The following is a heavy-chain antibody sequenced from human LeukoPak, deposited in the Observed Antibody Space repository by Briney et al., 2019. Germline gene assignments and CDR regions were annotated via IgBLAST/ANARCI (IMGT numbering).Heavy chain of an antibody. D-gene: IGHD6-13*01. CDR1: GYTFTTYW. CDR2: IDPSDSYT. J-gene: IGHJ4*02. Sequence: GESPKISCKGSGYTFTTYWIGWVRQMPGKGLEWMGRIDPSDSYTNYSPSFQDHVTISADKSFSTAYLQWTSLKASDTAMYYCARHAKAYGSSCDYWGQGTLVTVSS. CDR3: ARHAKAYGSSCDY. V-gene: IGHV5-10-1*01.